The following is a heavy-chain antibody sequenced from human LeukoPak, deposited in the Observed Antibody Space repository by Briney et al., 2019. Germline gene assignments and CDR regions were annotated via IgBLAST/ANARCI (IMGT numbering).Heavy chain of an antibody. CDR2: IYFSGST. CDR1: GGSVSSGSYY. D-gene: IGHD2-15*01. Sequence: SETLSLTCTVSGGSVSSGSYYWSWIRQPPGKGLEWIGYIYFSGSTNYNPSLKSRVTISVDTSKNQFSLKLSSVTAADTAVYYCARGPGSYCSGGSCYSPYYWGQGTLVTVSS. J-gene: IGHJ4*02. CDR3: ARGPGSYCSGGSCYSPYY. V-gene: IGHV4-61*01.